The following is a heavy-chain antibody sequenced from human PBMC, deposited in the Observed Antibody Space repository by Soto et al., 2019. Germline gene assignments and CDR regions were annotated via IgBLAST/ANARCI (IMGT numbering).Heavy chain of an antibody. CDR3: ARVMAPGFTTIGCYVSWGGREDY. J-gene: IGHJ4*02. V-gene: IGHV4-34*01. D-gene: IGHD3-16*01. CDR1: GGSFSAYY. CDR2: INHSGST. Sequence: QVQLQQWGAGLLKPSETLSLTCAVYGGSFSAYYWSWIRQTPGKGLEWIGEINHSGSTNYNPSLMCRGPSPVAPSKSQFSLKLSPVTAAATAVYYCARVMAPGFTTIGCYVSWGGREDYWGQGTLVTVSS.